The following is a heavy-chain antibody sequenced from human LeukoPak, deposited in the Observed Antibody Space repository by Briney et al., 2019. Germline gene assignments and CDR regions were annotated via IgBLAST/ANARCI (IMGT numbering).Heavy chain of an antibody. Sequence: AGGSLRLSCAASGFTFSHAWMRWVRQAPGEGLEWVGRCKSKTDGGTTDYAEPVKDRFTISRDESKNILYLQMNSLKIEDTAVYYCTTVSYVGGYWGQGTLVTVSS. CDR1: GFTFSHAW. CDR3: TTVSYVGGY. CDR2: CKSKTDGGTT. J-gene: IGHJ4*02. D-gene: IGHD3-16*01. V-gene: IGHV3-15*01.